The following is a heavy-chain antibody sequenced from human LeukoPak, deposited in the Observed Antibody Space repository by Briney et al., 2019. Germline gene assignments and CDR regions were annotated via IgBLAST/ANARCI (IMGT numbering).Heavy chain of an antibody. CDR1: GFTVSSNY. Sequence: GGSLRLSCAASGFTVSSNYMSWVRQAPGKGLEWVSVIYSGGSTYYADSVKGRFTISRHNSKNTLYLQMNSLRAENTAVYYCARHGYSSSWYKDWFDPWGQGTLVTVSS. CDR3: ARHGYSSSWYKDWFDP. CDR2: IYSGGST. D-gene: IGHD6-13*01. J-gene: IGHJ5*02. V-gene: IGHV3-53*04.